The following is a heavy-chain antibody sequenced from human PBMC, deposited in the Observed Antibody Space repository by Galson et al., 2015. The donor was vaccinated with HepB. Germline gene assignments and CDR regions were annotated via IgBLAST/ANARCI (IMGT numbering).Heavy chain of an antibody. CDR2: IYSGGST. V-gene: IGHV3-53*01. D-gene: IGHD1-26*01. J-gene: IGHJ3*02. CDR1: GFTVSSNY. Sequence: LRLSCAASGFTVSSNYMSWVRQAPGKGLEWVSVIYSGGSTYYADSVKGRFTISRDNSKNTLYLQMNSLRAEDTAVYYCARTPSKALKWGVLDAFDIWGQGTMVTVSS. CDR3: ARTPSKALKWGVLDAFDI.